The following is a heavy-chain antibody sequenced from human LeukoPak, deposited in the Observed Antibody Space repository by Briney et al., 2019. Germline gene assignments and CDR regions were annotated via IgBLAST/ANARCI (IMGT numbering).Heavy chain of an antibody. CDR3: AKENDFWSGYQYYFDY. V-gene: IGHV3-23*01. CDR1: GFTFSSYA. Sequence: GGSLRLSCAASGFTFSSYAMSWVRQAPGKGLEWVSAISGSGGSTYYADSVKGRFTISGDNSKNTLYLQMNSLRAEDTAVYYCAKENDFWSGYQYYFDYWGQGTLVTVSS. CDR2: ISGSGGST. D-gene: IGHD3-3*01. J-gene: IGHJ4*02.